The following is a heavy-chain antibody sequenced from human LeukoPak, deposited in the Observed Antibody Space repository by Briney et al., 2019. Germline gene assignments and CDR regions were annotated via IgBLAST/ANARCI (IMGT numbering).Heavy chain of an antibody. Sequence: SETLSLTCAVYGGSFSGYYWSWIRQPPGKGLEWIGEINHSGSTNYNPSLKSRVTISVDTSKNQFSLKLSSVTAADTAVYYCARQGVQQHKDKNYYYYGMDVWGQGTTVTVSS. CDR1: GGSFSGYY. CDR3: ARQGVQQHKDKNYYYYGMDV. CDR2: INHSGST. V-gene: IGHV4-34*01. J-gene: IGHJ6*02. D-gene: IGHD6-13*01.